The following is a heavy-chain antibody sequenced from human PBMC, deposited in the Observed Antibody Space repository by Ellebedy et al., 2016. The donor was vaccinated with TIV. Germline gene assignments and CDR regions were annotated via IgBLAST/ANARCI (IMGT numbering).Heavy chain of an antibody. D-gene: IGHD3-10*01. V-gene: IGHV3-23*01. CDR2: ISGSGDST. CDR3: AKDGSYRLFDY. Sequence: PGGSLRLSCAASGFSFSSYTFNRVRQAPGKGLEWVSTISGSGDSTYYADSVKGRFTISRDNSKNSLYLQMNSLRAEDTALYYCAKDGSYRLFDYWGQGTLVTVSS. J-gene: IGHJ4*02. CDR1: GFSFSSYT.